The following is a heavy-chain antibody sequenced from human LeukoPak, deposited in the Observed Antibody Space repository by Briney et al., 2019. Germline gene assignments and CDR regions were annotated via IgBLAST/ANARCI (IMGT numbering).Heavy chain of an antibody. J-gene: IGHJ4*02. D-gene: IGHD3-10*01. CDR2: ISGSGAGT. Sequence: GGSLRLSCAASGFTFSSYAMSWVRQAPGKGLEWVSAISGSGAGTYYADSVKGRFTISRDNSKNTLYLQMNSLRADDTAVYYCAWGMVRGVIIGDYFDYWGQGTLVTVSS. CDR3: AWGMVRGVIIGDYFDY. V-gene: IGHV3-23*01. CDR1: GFTFSSYA.